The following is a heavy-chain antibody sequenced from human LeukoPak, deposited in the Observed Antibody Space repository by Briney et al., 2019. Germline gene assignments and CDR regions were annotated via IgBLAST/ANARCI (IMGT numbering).Heavy chain of an antibody. V-gene: IGHV3-30-3*01. J-gene: IGHJ3*02. CDR1: GFTFSSYA. CDR2: ISYDGSNK. CDR3: ARGVRYCSSTSCYFRAFDI. D-gene: IGHD2-2*01. Sequence: PGGSLRLSCAASGFTFSSYAMHWVRQAPGKGLEWVAVISYDGSNKYYADSVKGRFTISRDNSKNTLYPQMNSLRAEDTAVYYCARGVRYCSSTSCYFRAFDIWGQGTMVTVSS.